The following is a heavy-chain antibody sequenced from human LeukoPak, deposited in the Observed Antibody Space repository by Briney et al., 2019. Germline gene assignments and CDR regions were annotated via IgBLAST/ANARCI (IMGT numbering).Heavy chain of an antibody. CDR3: ARECGGSCYSGNDAFDR. V-gene: IGHV4-4*07. D-gene: IGHD2-15*01. Sequence: SETLSLTCSVSGGSFTGYYWSWLRQPAGKGLEWIGRIYTSGSTNYNPSLKRRVTMSEGTSNNQLTLKQNSVTAADTAVYYCARECGGSCYSGNDAFDRWGQATMVIVSS. CDR1: GGSFTGYY. J-gene: IGHJ3*02. CDR2: IYTSGST.